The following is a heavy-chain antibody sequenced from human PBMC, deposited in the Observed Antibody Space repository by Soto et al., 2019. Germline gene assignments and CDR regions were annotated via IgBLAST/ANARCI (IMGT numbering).Heavy chain of an antibody. CDR1: GFTFSSYG. CDR3: AKDGSVWHFDY. Sequence: GGSLRLSCAASGFTFSSYGMHWVRQAPGKGLEWVAVISYDGSNKYYAYSVKGRFTISRDNSKNTLYLQMNSLRAEDTAVYYCAKDGSVWHFDYWGQGTLVTVSS. J-gene: IGHJ4*02. V-gene: IGHV3-30*18. CDR2: ISYDGSNK.